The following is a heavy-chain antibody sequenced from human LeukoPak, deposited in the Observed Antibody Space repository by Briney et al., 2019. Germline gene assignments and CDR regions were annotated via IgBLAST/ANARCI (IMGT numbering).Heavy chain of an antibody. Sequence: PSETLSLTCAVYGGSFSGYYWSWIRQPPGTVLEWIGKINRSGSTNYNPSLKSRVTISVDTSKNQISLKLSSVTAADTAVYYCATKYSSSWYEPRDYWGQGTLVTVSS. V-gene: IGHV4-34*01. D-gene: IGHD6-13*01. CDR1: GGSFSGYY. CDR2: INRSGST. J-gene: IGHJ4*02. CDR3: ATKYSSSWYEPRDY.